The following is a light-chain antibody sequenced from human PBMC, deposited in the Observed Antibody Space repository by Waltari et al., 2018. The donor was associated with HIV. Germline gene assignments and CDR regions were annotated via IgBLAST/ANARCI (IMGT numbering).Light chain of an antibody. CDR3: QQRSAWPLT. J-gene: IGKJ4*01. Sequence: EIVLTQSPATLSLSPGERATLSCGASHSVGSLIAWYKQKPGQAPRLLIYDASNRATGIPARFSGSGSGTDFTLTISSLEPEDFAVYYCQQRSAWPLTFGGGTKVEIK. CDR1: HSVGSL. CDR2: DAS. V-gene: IGKV3-11*01.